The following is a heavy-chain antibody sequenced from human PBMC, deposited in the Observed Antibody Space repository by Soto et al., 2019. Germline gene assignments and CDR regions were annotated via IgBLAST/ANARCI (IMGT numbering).Heavy chain of an antibody. V-gene: IGHV3-30*18. D-gene: IGHD2-21*02. CDR1: GFTFSSYG. Sequence: QVQLVESGGGVVQPGRSLRLSCAASGFTFSSYGMHWVRQAPGKGLEWVAVISYDGSNKYYADSVKGRFTISRDNSKNTLYLQMNSLRAEDAAVYYCAKQHIVVVTALYYFDNWGQGTLVTVSS. CDR3: AKQHIVVVTALYYFDN. J-gene: IGHJ4*02. CDR2: ISYDGSNK.